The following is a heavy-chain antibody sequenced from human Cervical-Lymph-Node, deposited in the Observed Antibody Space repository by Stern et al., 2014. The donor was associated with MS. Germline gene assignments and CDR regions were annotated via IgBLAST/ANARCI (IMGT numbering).Heavy chain of an antibody. CDR1: GGTFNNHV. Sequence: EQLVQAGAEVKKPGSSVKVSCKASGGTFNNHVISCVRQARGQGLEWMGGIVPLFGTPDYARKFQGRVTITADKSTSTVHMVLSSLNREDTGIYYCANRDMGYTYGRHDYWGQGTLVTVS. CDR3: ANRDMGYTYGRHDY. J-gene: IGHJ4*02. V-gene: IGHV1-69*06. D-gene: IGHD5-12*01. CDR2: IVPLFGTP.